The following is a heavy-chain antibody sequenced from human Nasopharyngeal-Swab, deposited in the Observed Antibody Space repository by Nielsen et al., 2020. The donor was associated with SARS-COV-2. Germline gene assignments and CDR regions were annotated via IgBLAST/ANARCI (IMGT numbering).Heavy chain of an antibody. J-gene: IGHJ4*02. D-gene: IGHD2-15*01. CDR1: GGSISSSSYY. V-gene: IGHV4-39*07. Sequence: GSLRLSCTVSGGSISSSSYYWGWIRQPPGKGLEWIGSIYYSGSTYYNPSLKSRVTISVDTSKNQFSLKLSSVTAADTAVYYCAQTTYSGYFDYWGQGTLVTVSS. CDR2: IYYSGST. CDR3: AQTTYSGYFDY.